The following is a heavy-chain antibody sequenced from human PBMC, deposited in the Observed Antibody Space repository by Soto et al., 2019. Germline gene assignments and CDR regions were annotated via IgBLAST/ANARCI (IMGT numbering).Heavy chain of an antibody. D-gene: IGHD5-18*01. CDR2: ISAYNGNT. J-gene: IGHJ4*02. CDR1: GYTFTSYG. V-gene: IGHV1-18*01. Sequence: ASVKVSCKASGYTFTSYGISWVRQAPGQGLEWMGWISAYNGNTNYAQKLQGRVTMTTDTSTSTAYMELRSLRSDDTAVYYCARSRSGYSYADTLDYWGQGTLVTVSS. CDR3: ARSRSGYSYADTLDY.